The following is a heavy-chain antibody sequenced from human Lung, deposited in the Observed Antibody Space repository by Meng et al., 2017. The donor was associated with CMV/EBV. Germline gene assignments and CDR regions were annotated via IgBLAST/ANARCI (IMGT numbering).Heavy chain of an antibody. CDR3: ARARFYDTTANWFDP. Sequence: SRYTFTSYSITWVRQAPGQGLQWVGWINAYNINTNYAQKLQGRVTMTTDTSTSTAYMELRSLRSDDTAIYYCARARFYDTTANWFDPWGQGTLVTVSS. CDR2: INAYNINT. J-gene: IGHJ5*02. D-gene: IGHD2/OR15-2a*01. V-gene: IGHV1-18*01. CDR1: RYTFTSYS.